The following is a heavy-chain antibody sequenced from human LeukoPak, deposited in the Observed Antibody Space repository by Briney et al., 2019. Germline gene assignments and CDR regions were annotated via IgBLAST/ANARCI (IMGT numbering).Heavy chain of an antibody. CDR3: ARDVIVVVPAAIVRRFDP. CDR1: GFTFSSYS. J-gene: IGHJ5*02. V-gene: IGHV3-21*01. D-gene: IGHD2-2*02. CDR2: ISSSSSYI. Sequence: GGSLRLSCAASGFTFSSYSMNWVRQAPGKGLEWVSSISSSSSYIYYADSVKGRFTISRDNAKNSLYLQMNSLRAEDTAVYYCARDVIVVVPAAIVRRFDPWGQGTLVTVSS.